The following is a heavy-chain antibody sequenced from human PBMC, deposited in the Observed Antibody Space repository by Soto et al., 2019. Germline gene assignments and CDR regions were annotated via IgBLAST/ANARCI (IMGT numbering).Heavy chain of an antibody. V-gene: IGHV3-73*01. J-gene: IGHJ4*02. D-gene: IGHD3-3*01. CDR1: GFTFSGSA. Sequence: GGSLRLSCAASGFTFSGSAMHWVRKASGKGLEWVGRIRSKANSYATAYAASVKGRFTISRDDSKNTAYLQMNSLKTEDTAVYYCTTRITIFGVVIDYWGQGTLVTSPQ. CDR3: TTRITIFGVVIDY. CDR2: IRSKANSYAT.